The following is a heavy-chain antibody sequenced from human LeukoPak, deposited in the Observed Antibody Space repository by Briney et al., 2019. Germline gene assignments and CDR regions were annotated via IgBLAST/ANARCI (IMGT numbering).Heavy chain of an antibody. J-gene: IGHJ4*02. D-gene: IGHD1-7*01. Sequence: GGSLRLSCAVSGFTFSSYGMHWVRQAPGKGLEWVAVISYDGSNKYYADSVKGRFTIFRDNAKNSPYLQMTSLRAEDTAVYYCARRPELKGQRVKTFDWWGQGTPVAVSS. V-gene: IGHV3-30*03. CDR2: ISYDGSNK. CDR1: GFTFSSYG. CDR3: ARRPELKGQRVKTFDW.